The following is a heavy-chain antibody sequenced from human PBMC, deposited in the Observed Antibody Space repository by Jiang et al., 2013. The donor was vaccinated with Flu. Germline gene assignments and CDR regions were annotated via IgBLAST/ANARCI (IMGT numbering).Heavy chain of an antibody. Sequence: RLSCAASGFTFSSYGMHWVRQAPGKGLEWVAVIWYDGSNKYYADSVKGRFTISRDNSKNTLYLQMNSLRAEDTAVYYCARGRYYDSSGYPMDYWGQGTLVTVSS. J-gene: IGHJ4*02. V-gene: IGHV3-33*01. CDR1: GFTFSSYG. CDR3: ARGRYYDSSGYPMDY. D-gene: IGHD3-22*01. CDR2: IWYDGSNK.